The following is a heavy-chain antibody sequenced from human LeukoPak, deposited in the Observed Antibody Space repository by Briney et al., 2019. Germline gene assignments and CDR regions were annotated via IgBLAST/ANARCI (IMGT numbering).Heavy chain of an antibody. CDR3: ATEPLWFGEFLGGFDP. V-gene: IGHV1-24*01. CDR1: GYTLTELS. Sequence: ASVKVSCKVSGYTLTELSMHRVRQAPGKGLEWMGGFDPEDGETIYAQKFQGRVTMTEDTSTDTAYMELSSLRSEDTAVYYCATEPLWFGEFLGGFDPWGQGTLVTVSS. CDR2: FDPEDGET. D-gene: IGHD3-10*01. J-gene: IGHJ5*02.